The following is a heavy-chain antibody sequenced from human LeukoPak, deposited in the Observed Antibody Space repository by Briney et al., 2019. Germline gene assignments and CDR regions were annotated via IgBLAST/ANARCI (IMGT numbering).Heavy chain of an antibody. D-gene: IGHD3-10*01. CDR3: ARNAAYGSGSYPDYYYMDV. V-gene: IGHV5-51*01. Sequence: GESLKISCKGSGYSFTNYWIGWVRQMPGKGLEWMGIIYPGDSDTRYSPSFQGQVTISADKSISTAYLQWSSLKASDTAMYYCARNAAYGSGSYPDYYYMDVWGKGTTVTVSS. CDR1: GYSFTNYW. J-gene: IGHJ6*03. CDR2: IYPGDSDT.